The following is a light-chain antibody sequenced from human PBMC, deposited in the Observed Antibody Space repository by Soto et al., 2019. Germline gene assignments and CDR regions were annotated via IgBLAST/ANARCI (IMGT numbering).Light chain of an antibody. J-gene: IGKJ2*01. CDR2: GVS. CDR3: QQYSNWPPYT. CDR1: QSVTSH. V-gene: IGKV3-15*01. Sequence: EVVMTQSPATLSVSPGERVTLSCRASQSVTSHLAWYQQRPGQAPRLLIYGVSTRATGIPDSFSGSGSGTEFTLTISSLQSEDFAVYYCQQYSNWPPYTFGQGTKLEIK.